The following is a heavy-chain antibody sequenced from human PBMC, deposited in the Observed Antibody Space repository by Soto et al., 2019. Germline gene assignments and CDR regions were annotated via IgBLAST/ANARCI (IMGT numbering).Heavy chain of an antibody. V-gene: IGHV3-23*01. Sequence: PGGSLRLSCAASGFTFSSYAMSWVRQAPGKGLEWVSAISGSGGSTYYADSVKGRFTISRDNSKNTLYLQMNSLRAEDTAVYYCAKSALVLRFLEWSFGDVWGQGTTVTVS. CDR1: GFTFSSYA. CDR3: AKSALVLRFLEWSFGDV. CDR2: ISGSGGST. J-gene: IGHJ6*02. D-gene: IGHD3-3*01.